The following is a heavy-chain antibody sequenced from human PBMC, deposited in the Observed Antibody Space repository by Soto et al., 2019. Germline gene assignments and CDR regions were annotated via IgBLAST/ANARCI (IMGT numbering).Heavy chain of an antibody. J-gene: IGHJ4*02. CDR2: ISAYNGNT. CDR3: ARAVVAGFWSGYGDY. D-gene: IGHD3-3*01. CDR1: GYTFTSYG. V-gene: IGHV1-18*01. Sequence: QVPLVQSGAEVKKPGASVKVSCKASGYTFTSYGISWVRQAPGQGLEWMGWISAYNGNTNYAQKLQGRDTMTTDTSTSTAYMELRSLRSDDTAVYYCARAVVAGFWSGYGDYWGQGTLVTVSS.